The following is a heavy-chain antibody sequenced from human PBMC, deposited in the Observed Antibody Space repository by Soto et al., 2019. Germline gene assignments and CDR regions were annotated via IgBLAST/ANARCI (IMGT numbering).Heavy chain of an antibody. V-gene: IGHV5-10-1*01. CDR3: ARLAYSSVPLNYYGMDV. Sequence: TGESLKISCKGSGYSFTSYWISWVRQMPGKGLEWMGRIDPSDSYTNYSPSFQGHVTISADKSISTAYLQWSSLKASDTAMYYCARLAYSSVPLNYYGMDVWGQGTTVTVSS. J-gene: IGHJ6*02. CDR1: GYSFTSYW. CDR2: IDPSDSYT. D-gene: IGHD6-25*01.